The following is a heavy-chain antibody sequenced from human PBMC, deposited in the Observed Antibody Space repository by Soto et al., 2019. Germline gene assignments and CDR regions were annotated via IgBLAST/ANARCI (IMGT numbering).Heavy chain of an antibody. CDR3: ARVRGYSYGYGRYYYGMDV. Sequence: SETLSLTCTVSGGSISGYYWSWIRQHPGKGLEWIGYIYYTGTTYYNPSLKSRVTISVDTSKNQFSLKLSSVTAADTAVYYCARVRGYSYGYGRYYYGMDVWGQGTTVTVSS. J-gene: IGHJ6*02. D-gene: IGHD5-18*01. CDR1: GGSISGYY. V-gene: IGHV4-31*03. CDR2: IYYTGTT.